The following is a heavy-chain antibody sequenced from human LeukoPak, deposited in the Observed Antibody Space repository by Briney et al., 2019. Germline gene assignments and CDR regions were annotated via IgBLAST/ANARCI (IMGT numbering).Heavy chain of an antibody. J-gene: IGHJ4*02. Sequence: GGSLRLSCAVSGLTFSSSWMDWVRQAPGKGLEWVASINPDGNKKYSADSVKGRFTISRDNAENSLYLQMNSLRAEDTALYYCAKAKSNAFFDYWGQGTLVTVSS. CDR1: GLTFSSSW. V-gene: IGHV3-7*03. CDR2: INPDGNKK. D-gene: IGHD4/OR15-4a*01. CDR3: AKAKSNAFFDY.